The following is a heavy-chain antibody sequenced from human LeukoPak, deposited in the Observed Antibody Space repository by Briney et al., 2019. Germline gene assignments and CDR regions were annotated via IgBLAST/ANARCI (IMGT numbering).Heavy chain of an antibody. CDR3: AKAPVRGVISHLDY. CDR2: IRYDGSNK. V-gene: IGHV3-30*02. D-gene: IGHD3-10*01. CDR1: GFTLSSYG. J-gene: IGHJ4*02. Sequence: GGSLRLSCAASGFTLSSYGMHWVRQAPGKGLEWVAFIRYDGSNKYYADFVKGRFTISRDNSENTLWLQMTSLRAEDTAVYYCAKAPVRGVISHLDYWGQGTLVTVS.